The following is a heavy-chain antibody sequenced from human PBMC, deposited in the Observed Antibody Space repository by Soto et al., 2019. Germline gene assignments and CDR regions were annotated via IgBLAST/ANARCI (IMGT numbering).Heavy chain of an antibody. CDR1: GGSISSYY. CDR2: IYYSGST. V-gene: IGHV4-59*08. J-gene: IGHJ6*03. Sequence: SETLSLTCTVSGGSISSYYWSWIRQPPGKGLEWIGYIYYSGSTNYNPSLKSRVTISVDTSKNQFSLKLSSVTAADTAVYYCARQGCIGGSCHLFYMDVWGKGTTVTVSS. CDR3: ARQGCIGGSCHLFYMDV. D-gene: IGHD2-15*01.